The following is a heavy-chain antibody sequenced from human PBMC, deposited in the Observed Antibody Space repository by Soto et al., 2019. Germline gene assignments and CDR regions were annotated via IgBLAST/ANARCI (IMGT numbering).Heavy chain of an antibody. Sequence: GGSLRLSCAASGFTFSSYSMNWVRQAPGKGLEWVSYISSSSSTIYYADSVKGRFTISRDNAKNSLYLQMNSLRDEDTAVYYCARENYDFWSGYFSEANYGMDVWGQGTTVTVSS. CDR3: ARENYDFWSGYFSEANYGMDV. CDR1: GFTFSSYS. V-gene: IGHV3-48*02. J-gene: IGHJ6*02. D-gene: IGHD3-3*01. CDR2: ISSSSSTI.